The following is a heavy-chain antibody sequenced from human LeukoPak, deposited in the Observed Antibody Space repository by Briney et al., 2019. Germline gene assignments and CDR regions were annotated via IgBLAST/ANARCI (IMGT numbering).Heavy chain of an antibody. CDR1: GFTLSDYT. D-gene: IGHD2-15*01. V-gene: IGHV3-23*01. Sequence: GGSLRLSRAASGFTLSDYTISWVRQAPGKGLEWVSAIGDSGDDTYYADSVRGRFTISRDNSKNTLYLQMNSLRAEDTAVYYCAKDEGYCSGGSCDVNWGQGTLVTVSS. CDR3: AKDEGYCSGGSCDVN. J-gene: IGHJ4*02. CDR2: IGDSGDDT.